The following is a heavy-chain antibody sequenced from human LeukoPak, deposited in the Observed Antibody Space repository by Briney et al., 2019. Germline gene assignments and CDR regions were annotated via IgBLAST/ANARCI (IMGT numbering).Heavy chain of an antibody. D-gene: IGHD2-15*01. J-gene: IGHJ4*02. CDR2: IYYSGST. V-gene: IGHV4-61*05. CDR1: GGSISSSSYY. CDR3: ARGLHEDIAFDY. Sequence: SETLSLTCTVSGGSISSSSYYWGWIRQPPGKGLEWIGYIYYSGSTNYNPSLKSRVTISVDTSKNQISLKLSSVTAADTAVYYCARGLHEDIAFDYWGQGTLVTVSS.